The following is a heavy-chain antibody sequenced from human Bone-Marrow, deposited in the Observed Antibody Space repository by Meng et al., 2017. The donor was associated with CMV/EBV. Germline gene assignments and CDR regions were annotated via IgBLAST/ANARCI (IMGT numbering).Heavy chain of an antibody. CDR1: GGTFSSYA. D-gene: IGHD3-22*01. CDR2: IIPIFGTA. J-gene: IGHJ4*02. V-gene: IGHV1-69*05. CDR3: ARGQYYYDSSGYGY. Sequence: KASGGTFSSYAISWVRQAPGQGLEWMGGIIPIFGTANYAKKFQGRVTITTDESTSTAYMELSSLRSEDTAVYYCARGQYYYDSSGYGYWGQGTLVTVSS.